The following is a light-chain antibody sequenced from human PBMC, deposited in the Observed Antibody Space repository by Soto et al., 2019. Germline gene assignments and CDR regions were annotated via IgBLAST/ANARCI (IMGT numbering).Light chain of an antibody. CDR3: QQYSTSLSLII. V-gene: IGKV3-20*01. Sequence: EIVLTQSPGTLSLSPGERATLSCRASQSVSSSYLAWYQQKPGQAPRLLIYGASSRATGIPDRFSGSGSGTDFTLTISRLEPEDFAVYYCQQYSTSLSLIIFGGGTKVDIK. CDR2: GAS. CDR1: QSVSSSY. J-gene: IGKJ4*01.